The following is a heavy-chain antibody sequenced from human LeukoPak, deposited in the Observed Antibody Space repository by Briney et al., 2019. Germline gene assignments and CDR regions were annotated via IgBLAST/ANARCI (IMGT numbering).Heavy chain of an antibody. J-gene: IGHJ5*02. Sequence: GGSLRLSCAASGFTFSSHWMNWVRQAPGKGLEWVANIKQEGSEKYYVDSVKGRFTISRDNAKNSLYLQMNSLRAEDTAVYYCAKDRYYDNSANHYESESWGQGTLVTVSS. CDR1: GFTFSSHW. CDR2: IKQEGSEK. D-gene: IGHD3-22*01. V-gene: IGHV3-7*01. CDR3: AKDRYYDNSANHYESES.